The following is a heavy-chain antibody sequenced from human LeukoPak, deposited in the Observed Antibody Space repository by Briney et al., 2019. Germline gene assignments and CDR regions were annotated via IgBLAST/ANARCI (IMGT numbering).Heavy chain of an antibody. J-gene: IGHJ5*02. CDR1: GYSFTSYW. CDR2: IYPGDSDT. Sequence: GESLKISCKGSGYSFTSYWIGWVRPMPGKGLEWMGIIYPGDSDTRYSPSFQGQVTISADKSISTAYLQWSSLKASDTAMYYCARLLGYCSGGSCSWANWFDPWGQGTLVTVSS. CDR3: ARLLGYCSGGSCSWANWFDP. V-gene: IGHV5-51*01. D-gene: IGHD2-15*01.